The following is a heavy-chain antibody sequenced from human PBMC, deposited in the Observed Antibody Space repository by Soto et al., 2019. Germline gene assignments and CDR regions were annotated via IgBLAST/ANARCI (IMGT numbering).Heavy chain of an antibody. CDR3: ERECSGGRCYIDVWFDT. D-gene: IGHD2-15*01. V-gene: IGHV5-51*01. J-gene: IGHJ5*02. CDR1: GYSFTSYW. Sequence: ESXKSACKCSGYSFTSYWIGCVIQMPGKGLDWMWIIYPGDSDTRYSPSFQCQVTISADKSISTAYLQWSSLKASDTAMYYCERECSGGRCYIDVWFDTWGQGTLVTV. CDR2: IYPGDSDT.